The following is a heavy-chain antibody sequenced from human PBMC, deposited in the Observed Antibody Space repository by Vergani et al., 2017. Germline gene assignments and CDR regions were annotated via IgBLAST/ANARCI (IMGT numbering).Heavy chain of an antibody. CDR1: GFTFDDYT. CDR2: ISWDGGST. D-gene: IGHD6-13*01. Sequence: EVQLVESGGVVVQPGGSLRLSCAASGFTFDDYTMHWVRQAPGKGLEWVSLISWDGGSTYYADSVKGRFTISRDNSKNSLYLQMNSLRTEDTALYYCAKDPSSWYLYYYYMDVWGKGTTVTVSS. J-gene: IGHJ6*03. V-gene: IGHV3-43*01. CDR3: AKDPSSWYLYYYYMDV.